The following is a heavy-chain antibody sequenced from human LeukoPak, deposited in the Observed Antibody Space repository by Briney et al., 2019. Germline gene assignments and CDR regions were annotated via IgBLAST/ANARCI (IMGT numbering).Heavy chain of an antibody. J-gene: IGHJ6*03. Sequence: GGSLRLSCAASGFTFSGYAMSWVRQAPGKGLEWVAIISYDGGKKDYADSVKGRFTISSDNSQNTLYLQMNSLRAEDTAVYYCARDYYYGSGRYSYMDVWGKGTTVTISS. CDR2: ISYDGGKK. D-gene: IGHD3-10*01. V-gene: IGHV3-30*03. CDR3: ARDYYYGSGRYSYMDV. CDR1: GFTFSGYA.